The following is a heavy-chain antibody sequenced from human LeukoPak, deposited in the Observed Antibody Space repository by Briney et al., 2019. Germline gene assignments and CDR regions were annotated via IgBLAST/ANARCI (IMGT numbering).Heavy chain of an antibody. CDR2: INPNSGGT. CDR1: GYTFTGYY. J-gene: IGHJ4*02. V-gene: IGHV1-2*02. Sequence: ASVKVSCKASGYTFTGYYMHWVRQAPGQGLEWMGWINPNSGGTNYAQKFQGRVTMTRDTSISTAYMELSRLRSDDTAVYYCARDLPSWENADYWGQGTLVTVSS. D-gene: IGHD1-26*01. CDR3: ARDLPSWENADY.